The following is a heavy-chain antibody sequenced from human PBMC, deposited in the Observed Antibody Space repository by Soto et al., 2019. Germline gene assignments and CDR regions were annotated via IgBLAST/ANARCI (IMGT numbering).Heavy chain of an antibody. V-gene: IGHV1-69*12. CDR3: AVGAVDIVPAGMKPFDP. J-gene: IGHJ5*02. CDR2: IIPIFGTA. CDR1: GGTFSNYA. Sequence: QVQLVQSGAEVKKPGSSVKVSCKASGGTFSNYAISWVRQAPGQGLEWMGGIIPIFGTANYAQKFQGRVTITDDESTRTADMELRSVRSEYTAIYYCAVGAVDIVPAGMKPFDPWGQGTLVTVSS. D-gene: IGHD5-12*01.